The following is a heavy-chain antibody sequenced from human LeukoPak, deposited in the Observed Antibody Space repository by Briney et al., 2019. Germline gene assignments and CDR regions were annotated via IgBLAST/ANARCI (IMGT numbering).Heavy chain of an antibody. CDR3: ARVRERIVATIVFWFDP. J-gene: IGHJ5*02. D-gene: IGHD5-12*01. CDR1: GYTFTGYY. V-gene: IGHV1-2*02. CDR2: INPNSGGT. Sequence: ASVKVSCKASGYTFTGYYMHWVRQAPGQGLEWMGWINPNSGGTNYAQKFQGRVTMTRDTSISTAYMELSRLRSDDTAVYYCARVRERIVATIVFWFDPWGQGTLVTVSS.